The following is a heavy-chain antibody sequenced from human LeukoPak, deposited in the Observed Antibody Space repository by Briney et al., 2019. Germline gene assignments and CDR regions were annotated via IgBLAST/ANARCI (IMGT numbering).Heavy chain of an antibody. D-gene: IGHD1-26*01. J-gene: IGHJ5*02. Sequence: SETLSLTCTVSGGSISSYYWSWIRQPPGKGLEWIGYIYYSGSTNYNPSLESRVTISVDTSKNQFSLKLSSVTAADTAVYYCARDRELAALDPWGQGTLVIVSS. CDR1: GGSISSYY. CDR3: ARDRELAALDP. V-gene: IGHV4-59*12. CDR2: IYYSGST.